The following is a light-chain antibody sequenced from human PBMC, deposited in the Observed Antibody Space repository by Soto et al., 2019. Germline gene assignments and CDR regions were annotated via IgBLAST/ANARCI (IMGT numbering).Light chain of an antibody. CDR3: QDRGNWPIFT. J-gene: IGKJ4*01. CDR2: AAS. CDR1: QSISSY. V-gene: IGKV1-39*02. Sequence: DIQMTQSPSSLSASVGDRVTITCRASQSISSYLNWYQQKPGKAPKLLIYAASSLQSGVPSRFSGSGSGTDFTLTISSLQPEDSAVYYCQDRGNWPIFTFGGGTKV.